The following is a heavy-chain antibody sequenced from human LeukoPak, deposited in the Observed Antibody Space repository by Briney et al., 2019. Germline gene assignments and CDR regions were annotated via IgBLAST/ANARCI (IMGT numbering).Heavy chain of an antibody. Sequence: GGSLRLSCAASGFTVSSNYMSWVRQAPGKGLEWVSVIYSGGSTYYADSVKGRFTISRDNSKNTLYLQMNSLRAEDTAVYYCARDWGNGSGSYYKDYFDYWGQGTLVTVSS. D-gene: IGHD3-10*01. V-gene: IGHV3-66*01. CDR3: ARDWGNGSGSYYKDYFDY. CDR1: GFTVSSNY. CDR2: IYSGGST. J-gene: IGHJ4*02.